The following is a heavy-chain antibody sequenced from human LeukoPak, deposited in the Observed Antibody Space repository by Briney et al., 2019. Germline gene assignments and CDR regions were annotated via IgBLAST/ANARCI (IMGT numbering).Heavy chain of an antibody. J-gene: IGHJ4*02. CDR1: GFSISTYS. Sequence: SETLSLTCTVSGFSISTYSWSWIRQPPGKGLEWVGYIYSSGGTDHNPSLKSRVTMSVDTSTNQLSLKLNSVTAADTAVYYCAKVATFGVLEYYFDYWGQGTLVTVSS. V-gene: IGHV4-59*12. D-gene: IGHD3-3*01. CDR3: AKVATFGVLEYYFDY. CDR2: IYSSGGT.